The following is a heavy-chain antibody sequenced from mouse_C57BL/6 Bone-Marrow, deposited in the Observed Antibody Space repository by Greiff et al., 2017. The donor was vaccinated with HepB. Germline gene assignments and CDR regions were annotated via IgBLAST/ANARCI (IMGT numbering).Heavy chain of an antibody. CDR1: GFSLTSYG. D-gene: IGHD2-4*01. V-gene: IGHV2-2*01. CDR3: ARDYYDYDGGFAY. J-gene: IGHJ3*01. CDR2: IWSGGST. Sequence: VQVVESGPGLVQPSQSLSITCTVSGFSLTSYGVHWVRQSPGKGLEWLGVIWSGGSTDYNAAFISRLSISKDNSKSQVFFKMNSLQADDTAIYYCARDYYDYDGGFAYWGQGTLVTVSA.